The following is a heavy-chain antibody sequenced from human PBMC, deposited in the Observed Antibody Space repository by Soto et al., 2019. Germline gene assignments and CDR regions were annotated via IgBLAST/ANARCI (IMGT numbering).Heavy chain of an antibody. V-gene: IGHV4-30-2*01. D-gene: IGHD3-3*01. CDR3: AREMTIFGVAPGGGVDV. Sequence: QLQLQESGSGLVRPSQTLSLTCVVSGGSISTSDYSWSWIRQAPGRGLEWIGSIYQSGRTYNIPSLKSRATMSLDKSKNQFSLKSTSAVAADAARYYCAREMTIFGVAPGGGVDVWGQGTTVTVSS. CDR1: GGSISTSDYS. CDR2: IYQSGRT. J-gene: IGHJ6*02.